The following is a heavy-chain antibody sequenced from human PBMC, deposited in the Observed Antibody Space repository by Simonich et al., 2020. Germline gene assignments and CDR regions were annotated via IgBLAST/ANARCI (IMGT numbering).Heavy chain of an antibody. CDR3: AAYYFDY. CDR2: ISGSGGST. Sequence: EVQLLESGGGLVQPGGSLRLSCAASGFTFSSLAMSWVRQAQGKGLEGVSAISGSGGSTYYADSVKGRFTISRDNSKNTLYLQMNSLRAEDTAVYNCAAYYFDYWGQGTLVTVSS. CDR1: GFTFSSLA. J-gene: IGHJ4*02. V-gene: IGHV3-23*01.